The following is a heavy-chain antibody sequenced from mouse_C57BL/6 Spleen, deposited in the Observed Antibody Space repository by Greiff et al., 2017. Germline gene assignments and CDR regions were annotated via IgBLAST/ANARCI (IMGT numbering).Heavy chain of an antibody. CDR3: TRDGYYDYDGAWFAY. V-gene: IGHV5-9-1*02. CDR2: ISSGGDYI. CDR1: GFTFSSYA. Sequence: EVKLMESGEGLVKPGGSLKLSCAASGFTFSSYAMSWVRQTPEKRLEWVAYISSGGDYIYYADTVQGRFTISRDNARHTLYLQMSSLKSEDTAMYYCTRDGYYDYDGAWFAYWGQGTLVTVSA. J-gene: IGHJ3*01. D-gene: IGHD2-4*01.